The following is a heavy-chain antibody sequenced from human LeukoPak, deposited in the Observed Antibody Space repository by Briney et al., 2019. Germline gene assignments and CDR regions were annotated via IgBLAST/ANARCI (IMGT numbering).Heavy chain of an antibody. CDR1: GYPFTTWE. V-gene: IGHV1-8*01. J-gene: IGHJ5*02. Sequence: ASVKVSCKTSGYPFTTWEINWVRQAAGQGLEWMGWVHPNGGNTAYAQKFQGRVTMTRDTSISTAYMELSGLASDDTAVYFCARGPRNDPWGQGTLVTVSS. CDR3: ARGPRNDP. CDR2: VHPNGGNT. D-gene: IGHD1-14*01.